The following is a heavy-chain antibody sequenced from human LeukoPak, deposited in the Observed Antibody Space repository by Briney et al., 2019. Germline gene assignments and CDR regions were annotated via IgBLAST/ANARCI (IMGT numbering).Heavy chain of an antibody. Sequence: GESLKISCKVSGYSFTSYWIGWVRQMPGKGLEWMGIIYPGDSDTKYSPTFKGQVTISVDRSMTTAYLQWSSLKASDTAIYYCARRNGSSLRDAFDIWGQGTMVTVSS. CDR3: ARRNGSSLRDAFDI. CDR2: IYPGDSDT. D-gene: IGHD1-26*01. CDR1: GYSFTSYW. J-gene: IGHJ3*02. V-gene: IGHV5-51*01.